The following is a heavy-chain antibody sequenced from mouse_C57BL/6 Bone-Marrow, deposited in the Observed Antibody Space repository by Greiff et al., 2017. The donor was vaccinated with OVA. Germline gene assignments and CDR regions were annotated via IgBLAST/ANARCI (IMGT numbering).Heavy chain of an antibody. Sequence: QVQLQQPGAELVKPGASVKLSCKASGYTFTSYWMTWVKQRPGQGLEWIGDIYPGGGSTNYTEKFKSKATLTVDTSSSTAYMQISSLTSEDSSVYYCARDYFDYWGQGTTLTVSA. CDR3: ARDYFDY. J-gene: IGHJ2*01. V-gene: IGHV1-55*01. CDR1: GYTFTSYW. CDR2: IYPGGGST.